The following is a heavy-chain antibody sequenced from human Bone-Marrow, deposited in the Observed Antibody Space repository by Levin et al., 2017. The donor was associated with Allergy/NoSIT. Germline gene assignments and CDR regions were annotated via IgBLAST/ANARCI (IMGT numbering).Heavy chain of an antibody. CDR2: LSDSGTST. J-gene: IGHJ6*03. Sequence: PGGSLRLSCGTSGFTFGRYAMSWVRQAPGRGLEWVSGLSDSGTSTHYADSVKGRYTISRDNSRNTLYLQMNSLRAEDSAIYYCAKTKNTGYYMDVWGKGTTVTVSS. CDR1: GFTFGRYA. V-gene: IGHV3-23*01. D-gene: IGHD2-8*02. CDR3: AKTKNTGYYMDV.